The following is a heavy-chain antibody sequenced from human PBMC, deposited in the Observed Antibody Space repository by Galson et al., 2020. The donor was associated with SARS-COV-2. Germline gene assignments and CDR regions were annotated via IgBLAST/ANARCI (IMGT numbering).Heavy chain of an antibody. CDR1: GVSIGRTNW. J-gene: IGHJ3*02. CDR2: IYHIGMN. V-gene: IGHV4-4*02. D-gene: IGHD3-10*01. CDR3: SGMTMVRGVGEKDACDI. Sequence: ASETLSLTCAVSGVSIGRTNWWSWVRQPPGKGLEWIGEIYHIGMNNYNPSLKSRVTISVDKSKNQFSLKLSSVTAADTAVYYCSGMTMVRGVGEKDACDICGQGTMVTVSP.